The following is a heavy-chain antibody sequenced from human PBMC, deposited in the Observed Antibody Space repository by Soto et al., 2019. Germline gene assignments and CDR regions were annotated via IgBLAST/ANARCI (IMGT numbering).Heavy chain of an antibody. D-gene: IGHD5-18*01. V-gene: IGHV1-69*01. CDR1: GGTFSSYA. CDR3: ARGDGYSYVTFDP. J-gene: IGHJ5*02. Sequence: QVQLVQSGAEVKKPGSSVKVYCTASGGTFSSYAISWVRQAPGQGLEWMGGIIPIFGTENYAQKFQGRVTITADESTCTADMELSSLRSEDTAVYYCARGDGYSYVTFDPRGQGTVVTVSS. CDR2: IIPIFGTE.